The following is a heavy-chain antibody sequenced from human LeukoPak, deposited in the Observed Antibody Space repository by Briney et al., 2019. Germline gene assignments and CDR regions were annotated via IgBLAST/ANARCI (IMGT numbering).Heavy chain of an antibody. V-gene: IGHV3-48*03. D-gene: IGHD3-10*02. CDR1: GYSISSSYH. Sequence: LSLTCTVSGYSISSSYHWGWIRQTPGKGLEWVSYISSSGSTIYYADSVKGRFTISRDNAKNSLYLQMNSLRAEDTAVYYCAELGITMIGGVWGKGTTVTISS. J-gene: IGHJ6*04. CDR2: ISSSGSTI. CDR3: AELGITMIGGV.